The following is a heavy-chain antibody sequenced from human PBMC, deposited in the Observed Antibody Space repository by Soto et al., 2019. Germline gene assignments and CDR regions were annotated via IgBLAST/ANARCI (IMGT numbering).Heavy chain of an antibody. V-gene: IGHV4-31*03. J-gene: IGHJ4*02. Sequence: QVQLQESGPGLVKPSQTLSLTCTVSGGSISSGGYYWSWISQHPGKGLEWIGYIYYSGSTYYNPSLKSRVTRSVDTSKNQFSLKLSSVTAADTAVYYCARAETGYSYGPYYFDYWGQGTLVTVSS. CDR1: GGSISSGGYY. D-gene: IGHD5-18*01. CDR2: IYYSGST. CDR3: ARAETGYSYGPYYFDY.